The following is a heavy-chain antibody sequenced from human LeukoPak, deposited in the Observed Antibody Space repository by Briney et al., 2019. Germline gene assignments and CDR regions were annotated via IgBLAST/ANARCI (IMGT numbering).Heavy chain of an antibody. Sequence: GGSLRLSCAASGFTFSSYGMHWVRQAPGKGLEWVAVIWYDGSNKYYADSVKGRFTISRDNSKNTLYLQMNSLRAEDTAVYYCARVNNGDCGAFYYYGMDVWGQGTTVTVSS. D-gene: IGHD2-21*02. CDR3: ARVNNGDCGAFYYYGMDV. CDR1: GFTFSSYG. CDR2: IWYDGSNK. J-gene: IGHJ6*02. V-gene: IGHV3-33*01.